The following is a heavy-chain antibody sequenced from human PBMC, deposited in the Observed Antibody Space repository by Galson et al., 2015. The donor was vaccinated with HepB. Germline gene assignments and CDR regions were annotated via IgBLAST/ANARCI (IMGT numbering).Heavy chain of an antibody. J-gene: IGHJ4*02. CDR2: IKQDGSEK. D-gene: IGHD5-24*01. CDR1: GFTFSSYW. CDR3: ARVVSVSLWLQLYYFDY. V-gene: IGHV3-7*03. Sequence: SLRLSCAASGFTFSSYWMSWVRQAPGKGLEWVANIKQDGSEKYYVDSVKGRFTISRDNAKNSLYLQMNSLRAEDTAVYYCARVVSVSLWLQLYYFDYWGQGTLVTVSS.